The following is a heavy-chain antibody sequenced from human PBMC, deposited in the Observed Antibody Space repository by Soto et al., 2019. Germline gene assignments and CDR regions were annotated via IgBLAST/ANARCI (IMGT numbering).Heavy chain of an antibody. V-gene: IGHV4-34*01. J-gene: IGHJ4*01. D-gene: IGHD6-19*01. CDR1: GGSFSGYY. CDR2: IYHGGTT. CDR3: ARVHVMVVAGSTFDY. Sequence: SETLSLTCAVYGGSFSGYYWSWIRQPPGKGPEWIASIYHGGTTFYNPSLKSRITISVDTSNNQFSLKLTSVTAADTAVYYCARVHVMVVAGSTFDYWGHGTLVTVSS.